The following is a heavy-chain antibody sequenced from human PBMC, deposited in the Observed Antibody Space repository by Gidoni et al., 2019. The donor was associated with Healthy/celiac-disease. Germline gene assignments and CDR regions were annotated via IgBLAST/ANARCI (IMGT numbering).Heavy chain of an antibody. CDR1: GFPFSSYD. CDR2: IGTAGDT. V-gene: IGHV3-13*04. D-gene: IGHD3-22*01. CDR3: ARAQGDSSGYYRLRPYYFDY. Sequence: EVQLVESGGGLVQPGGSLRPSCAASGFPFSSYDMHWVRQATGKGPEWGSAIGTAGDTYYPGSVKGRFTSSRENAKNSLYLQMNSLRAGDTAVYYCARAQGDSSGYYRLRPYYFDYWGQGTLVTVSS. J-gene: IGHJ4*02.